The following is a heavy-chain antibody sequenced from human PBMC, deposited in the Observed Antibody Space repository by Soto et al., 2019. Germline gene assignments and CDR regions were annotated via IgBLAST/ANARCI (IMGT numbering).Heavy chain of an antibody. CDR3: ARAIAYSSLYFDY. Sequence: GGSLRLSCAASGFTFSSYAMHWVRQAPGKGLEWVAVISYDGSNKYCADSVKGRFTISRDNSKNTLYLQMNSLRAEDTAVYYCARAIAYSSLYFDYWGQGTLVTVSS. D-gene: IGHD6-6*01. J-gene: IGHJ4*02. CDR1: GFTFSSYA. V-gene: IGHV3-30-3*01. CDR2: ISYDGSNK.